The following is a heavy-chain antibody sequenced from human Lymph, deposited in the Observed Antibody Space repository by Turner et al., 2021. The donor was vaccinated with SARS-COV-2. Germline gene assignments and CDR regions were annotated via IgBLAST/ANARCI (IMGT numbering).Heavy chain of an antibody. D-gene: IGHD2-21*02. V-gene: IGHV3-21*01. CDR3: ARGPPDFPYYFDY. CDR2: ITFTSSYI. Sequence: EVQLVESGGGLVNPGGSLRLSCAASGFTFSSYSMNWVRQAPGKGLEWVSSITFTSSYIYYADSVKGRFTISRDNAKNSLYLQMNSLRAEDTAVYYCARGPPDFPYYFDYWGQGTLVTVSS. CDR1: GFTFSSYS. J-gene: IGHJ4*02.